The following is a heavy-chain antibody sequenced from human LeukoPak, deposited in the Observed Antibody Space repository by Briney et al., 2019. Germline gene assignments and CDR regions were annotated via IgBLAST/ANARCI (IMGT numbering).Heavy chain of an antibody. CDR3: AREGTMVRGVIIYYYYYVDV. Sequence: GGSLRLSCAASGFTLSSYWMHWVRPAPGKGLVWVSRINSDGSSTSYADSVKGRFTISRDNAKNTLYLQMNSLRAEDTAVYYCAREGTMVRGVIIYYYYYVDVWGKGTTVTISS. V-gene: IGHV3-74*01. CDR1: GFTLSSYW. D-gene: IGHD3-10*01. J-gene: IGHJ6*03. CDR2: INSDGSST.